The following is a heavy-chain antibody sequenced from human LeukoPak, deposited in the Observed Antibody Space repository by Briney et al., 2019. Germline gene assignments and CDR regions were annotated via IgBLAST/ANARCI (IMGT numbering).Heavy chain of an antibody. CDR1: GFTFDSYA. J-gene: IGHJ6*03. CDR2: ISGGGGIT. CDR3: AKYGVDCSSTSCYPLYYMDV. V-gene: IGHV3-23*01. D-gene: IGHD2-2*01. Sequence: GGSLRLYCAASGFTFDSYAMTWVRQAPGKGLEWVSSISGGGGITNYADPVKGRFTISRDNSKYTLFLQMNSLRAEDTAVYYCAKYGVDCSSTSCYPLYYMDVWGKGTTVTVSS.